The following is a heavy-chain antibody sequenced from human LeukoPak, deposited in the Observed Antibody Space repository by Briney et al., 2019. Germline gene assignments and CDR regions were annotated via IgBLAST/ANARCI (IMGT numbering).Heavy chain of an antibody. D-gene: IGHD3-3*01. Sequence: SETLSLTCAVYGGSFSGYYWSWSRQPPGKGLEWIGEINHSGSTNYNPSLKSRVTISVDTSKNQFSLKLSSVTAADTAVYYCARRITIFGVVIGQIDYWGQGTLVTVSS. CDR1: GGSFSGYY. J-gene: IGHJ4*02. V-gene: IGHV4-34*01. CDR2: INHSGST. CDR3: ARRITIFGVVIGQIDY.